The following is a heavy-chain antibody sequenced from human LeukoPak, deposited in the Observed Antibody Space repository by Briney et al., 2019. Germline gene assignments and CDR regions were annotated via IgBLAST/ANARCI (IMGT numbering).Heavy chain of an antibody. V-gene: IGHV3-48*01. Sequence: PGGSLRLSCAASGFTFSSYSMNWVRQAPGKGLEWVSYISSSSSTIYYADSVRGRFTISRDNAKNSLYLQMNSLRAEDTAVYYCARDRRVQNGFWSGYQSDYWGQGTLVTVSS. CDR1: GFTFSSYS. CDR3: ARDRRVQNGFWSGYQSDY. D-gene: IGHD3-3*01. J-gene: IGHJ4*02. CDR2: ISSSSSTI.